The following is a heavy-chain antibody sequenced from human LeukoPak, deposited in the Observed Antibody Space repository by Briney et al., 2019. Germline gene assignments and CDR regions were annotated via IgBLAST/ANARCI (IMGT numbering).Heavy chain of an antibody. J-gene: IGHJ4*02. CDR1: GGSISSSSYY. Sequence: SETLSLTCTVSGGSISSSSYYWGWIRQPPGKGLEWIGSIYYSGSTYYNPSLKSRVTISVDTSKNQFSLKLYSVTAADTAVYYCARITISGVVISRPGVDYWGQGTLVTVSS. D-gene: IGHD3-3*01. CDR3: ARITISGVVISRPGVDY. V-gene: IGHV4-39*01. CDR2: IYYSGST.